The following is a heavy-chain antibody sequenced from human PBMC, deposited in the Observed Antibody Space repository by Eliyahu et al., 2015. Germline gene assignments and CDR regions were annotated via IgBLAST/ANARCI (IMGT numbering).Heavy chain of an antibody. D-gene: IGHD4-17*01. CDR2: IYSTGST. Sequence: QVQLQESGPGLVKPSETLSLTCSVSGGSISGYYWAWMRQPAGKRLDWIGRIYSTGSTNYNPSLKSRVTMSVNRAKNQFSLKLSSVTAADTALYFCARVSYGDYKYGLDVWGHGTTVIVS. V-gene: IGHV4-4*07. CDR1: GGSISGYY. CDR3: ARVSYGDYKYGLDV. J-gene: IGHJ6*02.